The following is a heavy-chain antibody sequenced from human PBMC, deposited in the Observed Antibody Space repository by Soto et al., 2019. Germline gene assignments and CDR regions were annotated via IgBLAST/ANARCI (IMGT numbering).Heavy chain of an antibody. D-gene: IGHD2-15*01. CDR3: ARGGYCSGGSCPRPYYYYYYMDV. Sequence: SETLSLTCTVSGGSISSYYWSWIRQPPGKGLEWIGYIYYSGSTNYNPSLKSRVTISVDTSKNQFSLKLSSVTAADTAVYYCARGGYCSGGSCPRPYYYYYYMDVWGKGTTVTVSS. V-gene: IGHV4-59*01. CDR2: IYYSGST. CDR1: GGSISSYY. J-gene: IGHJ6*03.